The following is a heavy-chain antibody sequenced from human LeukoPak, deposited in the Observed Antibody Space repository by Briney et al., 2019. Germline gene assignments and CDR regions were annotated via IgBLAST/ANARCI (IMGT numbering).Heavy chain of an antibody. D-gene: IGHD3-10*01. CDR2: IYSGGST. Sequence: WGSLRLSCAASGFTVSSNYMSWVRQAPGKGLEWVSVIYSGGSTYYADSVKGRFTISRDISKNTLYLQMNTLRAEDTAVYYCAKGGGYYGSGSYYPQWDYWGQGTLVTVSS. J-gene: IGHJ4*02. V-gene: IGHV3-66*01. CDR3: AKGGGYYGSGSYYPQWDY. CDR1: GFTVSSNY.